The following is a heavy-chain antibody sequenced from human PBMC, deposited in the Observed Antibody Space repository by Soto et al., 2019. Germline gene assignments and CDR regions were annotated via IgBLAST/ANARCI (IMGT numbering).Heavy chain of an antibody. D-gene: IGHD5-18*01. Sequence: DVQLVESGGGLIQPGESLRLSCAASGFSVSDSYMSWVRQAPGKGLEWVSIVYAGGETYYADSLKGRFTISRDSSNNILYLQMNNLRAEDTAVYYCARDSISYGSGVNDYWGQGTLVTVSS. CDR2: VYAGGET. V-gene: IGHV3-53*01. CDR1: GFSVSDSY. J-gene: IGHJ4*02. CDR3: ARDSISYGSGVNDY.